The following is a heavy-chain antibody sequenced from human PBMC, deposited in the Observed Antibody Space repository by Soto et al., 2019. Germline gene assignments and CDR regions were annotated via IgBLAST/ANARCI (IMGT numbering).Heavy chain of an antibody. CDR2: INHSGST. CDR1: GGSFSGYY. V-gene: IGHV4-34*01. CDR3: ARRPRRGYVSAVFDY. Sequence: QVQLQQWGAGLLKPSETLSLTCAVYGGSFSGYYWSWIRQPPGKGLEWIGEINHSGSTNYNPSLKSRVTISVDTSKHQFSLTLSSVTAADTAVYYCARRPRRGYVSAVFDYWGQGTLVTVSS. J-gene: IGHJ4*02. D-gene: IGHD5-12*01.